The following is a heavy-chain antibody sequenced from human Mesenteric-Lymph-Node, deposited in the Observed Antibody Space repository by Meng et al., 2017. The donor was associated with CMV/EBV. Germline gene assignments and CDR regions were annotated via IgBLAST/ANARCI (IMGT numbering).Heavy chain of an antibody. CDR3: ASQKTPVAEEY. V-gene: IGHV3-48*03. D-gene: IGHD6-19*01. Sequence: GGSLRLSCAASGFTLSSYEMNWVRRAPGRGLEWVSYSSSSGSTTYYADSVKGRFTISRDSAKNSLYLQMHSLRAEDTAVYYCASQKTPVAEEYWGQGTLVTVSS. J-gene: IGHJ4*02. CDR2: SSSSGSTT. CDR1: GFTLSSYE.